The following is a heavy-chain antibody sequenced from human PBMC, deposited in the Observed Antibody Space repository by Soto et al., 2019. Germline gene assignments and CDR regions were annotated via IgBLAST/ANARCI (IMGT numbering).Heavy chain of an antibody. D-gene: IGHD5-12*01. CDR1: GYTLTELS. V-gene: IGHV1-24*01. Sequence: ASVKVSCKVSGYTLTELSMHWVRQAPGKGLEWMGGFDPEDGETIYAQKFQGRVTMTEDTSTDTAYMELSSLRSEDTAVYYCATDPYIGLRSPYCDGIDVWGQGTTVTVSS. J-gene: IGHJ6*02. CDR2: FDPEDGET. CDR3: ATDPYIGLRSPYCDGIDV.